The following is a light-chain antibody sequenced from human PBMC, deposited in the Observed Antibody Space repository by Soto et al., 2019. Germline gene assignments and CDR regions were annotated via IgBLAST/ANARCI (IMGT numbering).Light chain of an antibody. CDR1: SSDVGGYNS. V-gene: IGLV2-14*01. J-gene: IGLJ2*01. Sequence: QSALTQPASVSGSPGQSITISCTGTSSDVGGYNSVSWYQHHPDKAPRLMIYEVSLRPSTVSSRFSGSKSGNTASLTISWLQAEDEADYYCSSYSSSSTLFGGGTQLTVL. CDR2: EVS. CDR3: SSYSSSSTL.